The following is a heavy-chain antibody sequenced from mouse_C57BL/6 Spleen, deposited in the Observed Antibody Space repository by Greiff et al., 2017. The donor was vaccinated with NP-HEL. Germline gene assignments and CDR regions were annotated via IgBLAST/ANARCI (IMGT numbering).Heavy chain of an antibody. CDR3: ARHTKYGNHGAMDY. CDR1: GFTFSDYY. CDR2: ISNGGGST. V-gene: IGHV5-12*01. D-gene: IGHD2-1*01. Sequence: EVQRVESGGGLVQPGGSLKLSCAASGFTFSDYYMYWVRQTPEKRLEWVAYISNGGGSTYYPDTVKGRFTISRDNAKNTLYLQMSRLKSEDTAMYYCARHTKYGNHGAMDYWGQGTSVTVSS. J-gene: IGHJ4*01.